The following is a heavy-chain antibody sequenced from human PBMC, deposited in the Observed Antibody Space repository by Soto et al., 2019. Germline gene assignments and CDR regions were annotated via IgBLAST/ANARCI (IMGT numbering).Heavy chain of an antibody. V-gene: IGHV3-43*01. CDR2: ISWDGGST. CDR3: AKGPSLGDPPYYYYGMDV. J-gene: IGHJ6*02. Sequence: GGSLRLSCSASGFTFDDYTMHWVRQAPGKGLEWVSLISWDGGSTYYADSVKGRFTISRDNSKNSLYLQMNSLRTEDTALYYSAKGPSLGDPPYYYYGMDVWGQGTTVTVSS. D-gene: IGHD2-21*02. CDR1: GFTFDDYT.